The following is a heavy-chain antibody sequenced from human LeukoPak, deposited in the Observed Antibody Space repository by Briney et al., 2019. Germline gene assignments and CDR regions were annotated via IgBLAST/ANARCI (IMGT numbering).Heavy chain of an antibody. V-gene: IGHV4-59*01. CDR1: GGSISSYY. Sequence: SETLSLTCTVSGGSISSYYWSWIRQPPGKGLEWIGYIYYSRSTNYNPSLKSRVTISVDTSKNQFSLKLSSVTAADTAVYYCAGLPITMVRGIVPSYFDYWGQGTLVTVSS. CDR3: AGLPITMVRGIVPSYFDY. CDR2: IYYSRST. J-gene: IGHJ4*02. D-gene: IGHD3-10*01.